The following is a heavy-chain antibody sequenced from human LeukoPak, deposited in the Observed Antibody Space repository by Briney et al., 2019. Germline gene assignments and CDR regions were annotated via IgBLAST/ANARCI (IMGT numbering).Heavy chain of an antibody. CDR1: GYTFTTYA. J-gene: IGHJ4*02. Sequence: GASVKVSCTASGYTFTTYAITWVRQAPGQGLEWMGWISASTGNTNFAQNLQGRLTMTTDTSTSTAYMELRSLRSDDTAVYYCARSRAIYGYADYWGQGTLVTVSS. D-gene: IGHD5-18*01. CDR2: ISASTGNT. CDR3: ARSRAIYGYADY. V-gene: IGHV1-18*01.